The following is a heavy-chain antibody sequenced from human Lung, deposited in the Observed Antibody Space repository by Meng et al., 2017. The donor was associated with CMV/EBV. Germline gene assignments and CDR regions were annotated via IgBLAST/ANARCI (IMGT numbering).Heavy chain of an antibody. Sequence: GESLKISCSASGFSFEDYAMHWVRQAPGKGLGWVSLITWDGSSKYYADSVKGRFTISRDNSKNFLYLEMQSVRDEDSAFYYCEKDNDYASSGYYFDYWGQG. J-gene: IGHJ4*02. CDR1: GFSFEDYA. CDR3: EKDNDYASSGYYFDY. V-gene: IGHV3-43D*04. D-gene: IGHD3-22*01. CDR2: ITWDGSSK.